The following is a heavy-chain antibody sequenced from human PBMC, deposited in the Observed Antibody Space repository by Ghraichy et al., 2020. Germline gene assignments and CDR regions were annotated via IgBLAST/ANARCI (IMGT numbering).Heavy chain of an antibody. CDR3: AKDMSPGYCSSTSCPPGYGMDV. CDR2: ISWNSGSI. J-gene: IGHJ6*02. CDR1: GFTFDDYA. Sequence: GGSLRLSCAASGFTFDDYAMHWVRQAPGKGLEWVSGISWNSGSIGYADSVKGRFTISRDNAKNSLYLQMNSLRAEDTALYYCAKDMSPGYCSSTSCPPGYGMDVWGQGTTVTVSS. D-gene: IGHD2-2*01. V-gene: IGHV3-9*01.